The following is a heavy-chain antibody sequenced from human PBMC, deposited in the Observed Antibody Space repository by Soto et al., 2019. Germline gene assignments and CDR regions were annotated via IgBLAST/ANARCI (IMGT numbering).Heavy chain of an antibody. D-gene: IGHD7-27*01. V-gene: IGHV3-66*01. CDR1: GFTVSSNY. Sequence: GGSLRLSCAASGFTVSSNYMSWVRQAPGKGLEWVSVIYSGGGTYYADSVKGRFTISRDGLKNTLYLQMNSLRAEDTAVYYCARDLFRSTKSLGGYWSDPWGQGTQVTVSS. CDR2: IYSGGGT. CDR3: ARDLFRSTKSLGGYWSDP. J-gene: IGHJ5*02.